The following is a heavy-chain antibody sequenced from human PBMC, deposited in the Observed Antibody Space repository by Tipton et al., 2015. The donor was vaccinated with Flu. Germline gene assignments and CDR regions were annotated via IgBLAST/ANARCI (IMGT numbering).Heavy chain of an antibody. V-gene: IGHV3-7*01. CDR3: AAGDAMDV. CDR1: KFTFSYYW. D-gene: IGHD3-10*01. J-gene: IGHJ6*02. Sequence: SLRLSCAASKFTFSYYWMSWVRQTPGKGLEWVANIKQDGSEKYYVDSVKGRFTISRDNAKNSLYLQMNSLRAEDTAVYYCAAGDAMDVWGQGTTVTVSS. CDR2: IKQDGSEK.